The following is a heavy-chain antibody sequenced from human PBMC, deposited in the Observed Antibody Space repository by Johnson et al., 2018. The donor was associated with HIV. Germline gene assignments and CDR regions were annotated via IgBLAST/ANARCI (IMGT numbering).Heavy chain of an antibody. D-gene: IGHD3-22*01. CDR1: GFTFSSYV. V-gene: IGHV3-30*04. CDR2: ISYDGSNK. Sequence: QVQLVESGGGVVQPGRSLRLSCAASGFTFSSYVMHWVRQAPGKGLEWVALISYDGSNKYYADSVKGRFTISRDNSKNTLYLQMNSLRAEDTAWFYCARAIGVDDDAVDIWGQGTMVTVSS. CDR3: ARAIGVDDDAVDI. J-gene: IGHJ3*02.